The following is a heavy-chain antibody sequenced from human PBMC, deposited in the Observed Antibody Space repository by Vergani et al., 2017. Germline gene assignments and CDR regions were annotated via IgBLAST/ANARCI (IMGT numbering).Heavy chain of an antibody. CDR3: ARIGIAVAGTSPGNFDY. CDR2: MNPNSGNT. V-gene: IGHV1-8*03. CDR1: GYTFTSYD. J-gene: IGHJ4*02. D-gene: IGHD6-19*01. Sequence: QVQLVQSGAEVKKPGSSVKVSCKASGYTFTSYDINWVRQATGQGLEWMGWMNPNSGNTGYAQKFQGRVTITRDTSASTAYMELSSLRSEDTAVYYCARIGIAVAGTSPGNFDYWGQGTLVTVSS.